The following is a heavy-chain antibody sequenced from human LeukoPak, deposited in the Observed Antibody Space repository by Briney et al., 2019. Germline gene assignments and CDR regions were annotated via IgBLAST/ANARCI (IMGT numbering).Heavy chain of an antibody. CDR3: ARDHYADHFRWFDP. CDR2: ISPYNGYT. V-gene: IGHV1-18*04. D-gene: IGHD2-2*01. J-gene: IGHJ5*02. CDR1: GYRFTSDG. Sequence: GASVKVSCKASGYRFTSDGITWVRQAPGQGLEWMGWISPYNGYTKYAENLQGRVTMTADTSTSTAFLELRYLRFDDTAVYYCARDHYADHFRWFDPWGQGTLVTVSS.